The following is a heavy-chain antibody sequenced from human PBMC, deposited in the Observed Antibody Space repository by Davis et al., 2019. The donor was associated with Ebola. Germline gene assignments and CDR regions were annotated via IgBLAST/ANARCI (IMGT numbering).Heavy chain of an antibody. CDR2: IIPIFGTA. CDR1: GGTFSSYA. V-gene: IGHV1-69*06. J-gene: IGHJ4*02. Sequence: SVKVSCKASGGTFSSYAISWVRQAPGQGLEWMGGIIPIFGTANYAQKFQGRVTITADKSTSTAYMELRSLRSDDTAVYYCARAISGRVTGYWGQGTLVTVSS. D-gene: IGHD1-14*01. CDR3: ARAISGRVTGY.